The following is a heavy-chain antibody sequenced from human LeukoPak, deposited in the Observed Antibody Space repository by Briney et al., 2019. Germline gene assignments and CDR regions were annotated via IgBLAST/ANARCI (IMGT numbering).Heavy chain of an antibody. CDR1: GFTFSSYG. J-gene: IGHJ4*02. CDR3: AKATSHYGSGSSPFDY. CDR2: ISWNSGSI. Sequence: AGGSLRLSCAASGFTFSSYGMHWVGQAPGKGLEWVAGISWNSGSIGYADSVKGRFTISRDNAKNSLYLQMNSLRAEDTALYYCAKATSHYGSGSSPFDYWGQGTLVTVSS. V-gene: IGHV3-9*01. D-gene: IGHD3-10*01.